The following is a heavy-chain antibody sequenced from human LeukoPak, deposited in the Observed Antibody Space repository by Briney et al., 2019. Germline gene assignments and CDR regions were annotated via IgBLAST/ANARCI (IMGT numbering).Heavy chain of an antibody. Sequence: GGSVRLPCAVSGLTVSSNYKSWVRQASGKGLEWGSVIYSGGSTYYADSVKGRFTISRDNSKSTLYLQMNSLRAEDTAVYYCARAVAGTGPHYYYYMDVWGKGTTVTVSS. V-gene: IGHV3-53*01. D-gene: IGHD6-19*01. CDR1: GLTVSSNY. CDR2: IYSGGST. J-gene: IGHJ6*03. CDR3: ARAVAGTGPHYYYYMDV.